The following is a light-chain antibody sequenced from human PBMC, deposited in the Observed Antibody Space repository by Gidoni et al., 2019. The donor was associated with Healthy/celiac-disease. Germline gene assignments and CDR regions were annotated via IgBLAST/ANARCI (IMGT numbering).Light chain of an antibody. CDR2: WAS. CDR1: QIVLYRPNNKNY. V-gene: IGKV4-1*01. CDR3: QQYSSTPTWT. J-gene: IGKJ1*01. Sequence: EIVMTQSPDSLAVSLGARATIHCKSSQIVLYRPNNKNYVASYQQKPGQPPQLLIFWASTRESGVPDRFSGSGSGTDFTLTISSLQAEDVAVYYCQQYSSTPTWTFGQGTKVEIK.